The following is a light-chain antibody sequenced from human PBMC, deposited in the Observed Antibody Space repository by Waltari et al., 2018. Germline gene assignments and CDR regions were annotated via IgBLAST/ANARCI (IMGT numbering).Light chain of an antibody. CDR2: DVT. CDR1: TSDIGGYNY. J-gene: IGLJ2*01. CDR3: TSYTTTSTLVL. V-gene: IGLV2-14*03. Sequence: QSALTQPASVSGSPGQSITISCTGTTSDIGGYNYVSWYQQHPGRAPKLMIYDVTDRPSVISLRFSGSKSGNTASLTISGLRAEDEAYYYCTSYTTTSTLVLFGGGTKLTVL.